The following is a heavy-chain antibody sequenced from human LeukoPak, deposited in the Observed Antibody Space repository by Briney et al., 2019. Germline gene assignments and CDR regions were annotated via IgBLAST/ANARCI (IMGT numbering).Heavy chain of an antibody. Sequence: PEGSLRLSCAVSGFTFRDAAMTWVRQAPGKGLEWVSLISSSGNNAYYAGSVKGRFTISRDNSKNTLSLQMNSLRVEDTAIYYCAKDIQLSTWGLGTMVTVSS. V-gene: IGHV3-23*01. D-gene: IGHD5-24*01. CDR1: GFTFRDAA. J-gene: IGHJ3*01. CDR2: ISSSGNNA. CDR3: AKDIQLST.